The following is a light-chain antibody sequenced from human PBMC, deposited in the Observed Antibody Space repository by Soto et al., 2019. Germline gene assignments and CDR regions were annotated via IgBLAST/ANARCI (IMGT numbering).Light chain of an antibody. CDR2: EVT. J-gene: IGLJ1*01. CDR3: SSYAATNNYV. V-gene: IGLV2-8*01. Sequence: QSVLTQPPSASGSPGQSVTISCTGTSSDVGGYNFVSWYRQYPGKAPQLIIYEVTKRPSGFPDRFSGSKSGNTASLTVSGLQAEDEADYYCSSYAATNNYVFGSGTRSPS. CDR1: SSDVGGYNF.